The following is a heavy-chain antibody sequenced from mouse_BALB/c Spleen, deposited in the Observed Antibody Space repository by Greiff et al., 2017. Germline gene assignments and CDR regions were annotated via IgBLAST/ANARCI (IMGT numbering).Heavy chain of an antibody. CDR1: GYTFTSYV. D-gene: IGHD2-4*01. CDR2: INPYNDGT. J-gene: IGHJ4*01. Sequence: VQLQQSGPELVKPGASVKMSCKASGYTFTSYVMHWVKQKPGQGLEWIGYINPYNDGTKYNEKFKGKATLTSDKSSSTAYMELSSLTSEDSAVYYCARGEGYYEYEGAMDEWGKGTTVTGSA. V-gene: IGHV1-14*01. CDR3: ARGEGYYEYEGAMDE.